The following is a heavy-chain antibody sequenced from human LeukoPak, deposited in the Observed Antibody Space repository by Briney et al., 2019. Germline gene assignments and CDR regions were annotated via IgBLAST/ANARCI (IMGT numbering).Heavy chain of an antibody. D-gene: IGHD3-22*01. CDR2: IIPILGTA. J-gene: IGHJ4*02. Sequence: GASVKVSCKASGGTFSTYAISWVRQAPGQGLEWMGGIIPILGTAKYPQRFQGRVTITADEITGTAYMELSSLTSEDTAVYYCVSNTKYYEGSGHYVFDFWGQGTLVSVSS. CDR1: GGTFSTYA. CDR3: VSNTKYYEGSGHYVFDF. V-gene: IGHV1-69*01.